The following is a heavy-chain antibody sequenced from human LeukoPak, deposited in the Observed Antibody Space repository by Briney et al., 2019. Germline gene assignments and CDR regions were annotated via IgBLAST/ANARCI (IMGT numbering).Heavy chain of an antibody. CDR1: GYTFSSYG. V-gene: IGHV1-18*01. Sequence: ASVKVSCKASGYTFSSYGISWVRQAPGQGLERMGWISAYNGSTNYRQKLQGRVTMTTDTFTGTAYMDLRSLRSDDTAIYYCARDPPDGSGTYYNDSPDYWGQGTLGTVSS. CDR3: ARDPPDGSGTYYNDSPDY. J-gene: IGHJ4*02. CDR2: ISAYNGST. D-gene: IGHD3-10*01.